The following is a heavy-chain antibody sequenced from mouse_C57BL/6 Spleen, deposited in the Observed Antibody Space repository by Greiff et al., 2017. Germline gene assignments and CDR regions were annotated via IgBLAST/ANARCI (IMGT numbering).Heavy chain of an antibody. Sequence: DVQLQESGEGLVKPGGSLKLSCAASGFTFSSYAMSWVRQTPEQRLEWVAYISSGGDYIYYADTVKGRFTISRDNARNTLYLQMSSLKSEDTAMYYCTREYGSSYAMGYWGQGTSVTVSS. CDR1: GFTFSSYA. CDR3: TREYGSSYAMGY. V-gene: IGHV5-9-1*02. J-gene: IGHJ4*01. D-gene: IGHD1-1*01. CDR2: ISSGGDYI.